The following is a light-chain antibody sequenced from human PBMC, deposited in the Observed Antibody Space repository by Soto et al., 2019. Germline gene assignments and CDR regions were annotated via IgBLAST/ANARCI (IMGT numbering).Light chain of an antibody. J-gene: IGKJ2*01. CDR3: QQSDSNPS. Sequence: DIQMTQSPSSLSASVGDRVTITCRASQNINYYLSWYQHRPGKAPRLLIYAASSLQSGVPSRFSGAGSGTDFTLTISSLQPEDSAIYYCQQSDSNPSFGQGTKVAIK. V-gene: IGKV1-39*01. CDR1: QNINYY. CDR2: AAS.